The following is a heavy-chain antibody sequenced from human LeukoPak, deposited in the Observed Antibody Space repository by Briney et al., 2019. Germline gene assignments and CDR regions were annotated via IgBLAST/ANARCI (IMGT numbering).Heavy chain of an antibody. CDR3: AGRVTGYSSGYVY. V-gene: IGHV3-23*01. J-gene: IGHJ4*02. Sequence: RSGGSLRLSCAASGFTFRSYAMSWVRQAPGKGLEWVSAISGSGGSTHYAGSVKGRFTISRDNSENIVYLQMNNLRAEDTAVYYCAGRVTGYSSGYVYWGQGTLVTVSS. CDR1: GFTFRSYA. CDR2: ISGSGGST. D-gene: IGHD5-18*01.